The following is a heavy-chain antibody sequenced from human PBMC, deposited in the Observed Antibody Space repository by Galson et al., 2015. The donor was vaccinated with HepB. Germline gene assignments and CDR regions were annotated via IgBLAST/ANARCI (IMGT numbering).Heavy chain of an antibody. Sequence: SETLSLTCTVSGGSISSYYWSWIRQPPGKGLEWIGYIYYSGSTNYNPSLKSRVTISIDASKNQFSLKLSSVTAADTAVYYCARVHSSGWSAEYLQHWGQGTLVTVSS. CDR2: IYYSGST. CDR3: ARVHSSGWSAEYLQH. V-gene: IGHV4-59*01. CDR1: GGSISSYY. D-gene: IGHD6-19*01. J-gene: IGHJ1*01.